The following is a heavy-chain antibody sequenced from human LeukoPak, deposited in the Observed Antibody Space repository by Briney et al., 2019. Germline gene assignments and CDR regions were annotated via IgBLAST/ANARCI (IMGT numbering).Heavy chain of an antibody. CDR2: IYTSGST. CDR1: GGSISSGSYY. D-gene: IGHD2-2*01. V-gene: IGHV4-61*02. Sequence: SETLSLTCTVSGGSISSGSYYWSWIRQPAGKGLEWIGRIYTSGSTNYNPSLKSRVTMSVDTSKNQFSLKLSSVTAADTAVYYCARGVPAATFDYWGQGTLVTVSS. CDR3: ARGVPAATFDY. J-gene: IGHJ4*02.